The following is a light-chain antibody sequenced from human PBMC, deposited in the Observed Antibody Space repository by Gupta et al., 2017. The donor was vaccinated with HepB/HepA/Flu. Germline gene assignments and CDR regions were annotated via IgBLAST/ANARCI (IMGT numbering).Light chain of an antibody. J-gene: IGKJ3*01. CDR3: QQYGSSFT. CDR1: QSISSSF. V-gene: IGKV3-20*01. Sequence: EIVLTQSPGTLSLSPGERATLSCRASQSISSSFLAWYQQIPGQAPRLLIYGASSRATGIPDRFSGSGSGTDFTLTISRLEPEDFAVYYCQQYGSSFTLGPGTKVDIK. CDR2: GAS.